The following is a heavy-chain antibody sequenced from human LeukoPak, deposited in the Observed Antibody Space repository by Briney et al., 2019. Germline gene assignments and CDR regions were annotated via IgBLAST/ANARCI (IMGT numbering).Heavy chain of an antibody. Sequence: SETLSLTCTVSGGSISTSTTYYWGWIRQPPGKGLEWIGSIYYSGSTYYSPSLKSRVTISVDTSKNHFSLKLSSVTASDTAVFYCARIHYDFFDSWGQGTLVTVSS. D-gene: IGHD3-3*01. CDR3: ARIHYDFFDS. CDR2: IYYSGST. V-gene: IGHV4-39*02. J-gene: IGHJ4*02. CDR1: GGSISTSTTYY.